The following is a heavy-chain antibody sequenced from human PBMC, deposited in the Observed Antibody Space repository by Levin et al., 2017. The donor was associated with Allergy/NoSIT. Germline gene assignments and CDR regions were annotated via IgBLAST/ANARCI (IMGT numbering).Heavy chain of an antibody. CDR3: ARDRGRGWYGSGSDDWFDP. CDR2: IKQDGSEK. Sequence: GESLKISCAAAGFTFSSYWMSWVRQAPGKGLEWVANIKQDGSEKYYVDSVKGRFTISRDNAKNSLYLQMNSLRAEDTAVYYCARDRGRGWYGSGSDDWFDPWGQGTLVTVSS. D-gene: IGHD3-10*01. J-gene: IGHJ5*02. V-gene: IGHV3-7*01. CDR1: GFTFSSYW.